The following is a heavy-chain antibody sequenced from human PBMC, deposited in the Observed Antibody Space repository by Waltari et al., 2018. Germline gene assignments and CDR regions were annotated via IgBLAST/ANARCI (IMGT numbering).Heavy chain of an antibody. CDR2: IYYSGST. CDR3: AREGSSAFDI. Sequence: QLQLQESGPGLVKPSETLSLTCTVSGGSISSSSYYWGWIRQPPGKGLEWIGSIYYSGSTYYTPSLKSRVTIAVDTSKNQFSLKLSSVTAADTAVYYCAREGSSAFDIWGQGTMVTVSS. CDR1: GGSISSSSYY. V-gene: IGHV4-39*07. J-gene: IGHJ3*02.